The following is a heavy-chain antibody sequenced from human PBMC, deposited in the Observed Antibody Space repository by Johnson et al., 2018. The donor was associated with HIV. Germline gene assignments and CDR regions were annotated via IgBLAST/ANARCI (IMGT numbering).Heavy chain of an antibody. CDR3: AKDSSSWTRGAFDI. CDR1: GFTFDDYA. Sequence: VQLVESGGGLVQPGRSLRLSCAASGFTFDDYAMHWVRQAPGKGLEWVSGISWNSGSIGYEDSVKGRFTISRDNAKNSLYLQMNSLRAEDTALYYCAKDSSSWTRGAFDIWGQGTMVTVSS. CDR2: ISWNSGSI. V-gene: IGHV3-9*01. J-gene: IGHJ3*02. D-gene: IGHD6-13*01.